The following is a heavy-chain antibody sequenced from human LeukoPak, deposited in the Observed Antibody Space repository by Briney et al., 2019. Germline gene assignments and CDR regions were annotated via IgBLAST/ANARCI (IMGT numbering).Heavy chain of an antibody. V-gene: IGHV3-7*01. J-gene: IGHJ6*03. CDR2: IKQEGGVK. CDR3: ARFPGRIAAAGNLYYYHYYYMDV. Sequence: PGGSLRLSCAASGFTFRRSLMTWVRQAPRKGLWWVSNIKQEGGVKYYVDSVKGRFTISRDNAKTTLYLQMNSLRAEDTAVYYCARFPGRIAAAGNLYYYHYYYMDVWGKGTTVTVSS. D-gene: IGHD6-13*01. CDR1: GFTFRRSL.